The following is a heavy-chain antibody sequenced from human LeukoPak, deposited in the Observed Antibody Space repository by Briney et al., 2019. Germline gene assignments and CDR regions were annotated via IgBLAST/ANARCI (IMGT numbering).Heavy chain of an antibody. Sequence: ASVKVSCKASGYTFTSYGISWVRQAPGQGLEWMGWISAYNGNTNYAQKLQGRVTMTTDTSTSTAYMELRSLGSDDTAVYYCARDGKSGSGWYREFDYWGQGTLVTVSS. V-gene: IGHV1-18*01. CDR2: ISAYNGNT. J-gene: IGHJ4*02. CDR3: ARDGKSGSGWYREFDY. CDR1: GYTFTSYG. D-gene: IGHD6-19*01.